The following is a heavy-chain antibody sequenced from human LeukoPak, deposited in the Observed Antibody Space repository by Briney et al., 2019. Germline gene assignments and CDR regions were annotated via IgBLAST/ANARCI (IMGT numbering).Heavy chain of an antibody. D-gene: IGHD2-2*01. CDR1: GGSISSTSYY. CDR3: ARAVRVGHGAEYFQH. CDR2: IYYSGST. Sequence: SETLSLTCTVSGGSISSTSYYWAWIRQPPGKGLEWIGNIYYSGSTYYNPSLKSRVTISVDTSKNQFSLKLSSVTAVDTAVYYCARAVRVGHGAEYFQHWGQGTLVTVSS. J-gene: IGHJ1*01. V-gene: IGHV4-39*07.